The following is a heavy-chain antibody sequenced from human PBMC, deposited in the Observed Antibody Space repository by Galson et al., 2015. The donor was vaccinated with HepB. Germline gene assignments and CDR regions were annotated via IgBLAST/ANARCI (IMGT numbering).Heavy chain of an antibody. CDR2: IYYSGST. CDR1: GGSISSYY. Sequence: QVQLQESGPGLVKPSETLSLTCTVSGGSISSYYWSWIRQPPGKGLEWIGYIYYSGSTNYNPSLKSRVTISVDTSKNQCSLKLSSVTAADTAVYYCARHAFDNGYSYGYRDYWGQGTLVTVSS. CDR3: ARHAFDNGYSYGYRDY. V-gene: IGHV4-59*08. J-gene: IGHJ4*02. D-gene: IGHD5-18*01.